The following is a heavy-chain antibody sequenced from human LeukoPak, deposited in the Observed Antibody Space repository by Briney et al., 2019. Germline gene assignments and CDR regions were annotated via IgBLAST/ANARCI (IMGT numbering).Heavy chain of an antibody. Sequence: PGGSLRLSCAASGFTFSSYAMSWVRQAPGKGLEWVSAISGSGGSTYYADSVKGRFTISRDNSKNTLYLQMNSLRAEDTAVYYCARLGRELFGVATTAYYYYGMDVWGQGTTVTVSS. CDR3: ARLGRELFGVATTAYYYYGMDV. CDR2: ISGSGGST. D-gene: IGHD3-3*01. J-gene: IGHJ6*02. CDR1: GFTFSSYA. V-gene: IGHV3-23*01.